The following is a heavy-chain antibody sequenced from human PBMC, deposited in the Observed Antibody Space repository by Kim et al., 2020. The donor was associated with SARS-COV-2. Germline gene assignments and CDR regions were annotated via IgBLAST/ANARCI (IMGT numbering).Heavy chain of an antibody. CDR2: INHSGST. J-gene: IGHJ5*02. CDR3: ARGKYYGSGSRTASPFDP. D-gene: IGHD3-10*01. Sequence: SETLSLTCAVYGGSFSGYYWSWIRQPPGKGLEWIGEINHSGSTNYNPSLKSRVTISVDTSKNQFSLKLSSVTAADTAVYYCARGKYYGSGSRTASPFDPWGQGTLVTVSS. V-gene: IGHV4-34*01. CDR1: GGSFSGYY.